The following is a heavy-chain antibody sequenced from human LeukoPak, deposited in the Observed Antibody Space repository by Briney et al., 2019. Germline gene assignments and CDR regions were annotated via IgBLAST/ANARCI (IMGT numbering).Heavy chain of an antibody. Sequence: SETLSLTCSVSGGSISNSGHYWGWLRQPPGKGLEWIGSVYFGGSTYYNPSLKSRVTISVDTSKNQFSLRVNSVTAADTAVYYCARVDLRAAYFDYWGQGTLVTVSS. CDR3: ARVDLRAAYFDY. D-gene: IGHD2-15*01. CDR2: VYFGGST. CDR1: GGSISNSGHY. J-gene: IGHJ4*02. V-gene: IGHV4-39*07.